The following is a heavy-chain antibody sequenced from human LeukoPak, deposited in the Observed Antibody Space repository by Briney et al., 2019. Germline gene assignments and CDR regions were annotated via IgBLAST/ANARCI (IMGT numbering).Heavy chain of an antibody. CDR3: AKDSSGDS. CDR1: GFTFTNAW. J-gene: IGHJ4*02. CDR2: ISGSGGST. V-gene: IGHV3-23*01. D-gene: IGHD3-22*01. Sequence: GGSLRLSCAASGFTFTNAWMSWVRQAPGKGLEWVSAISGSGGSTYYADSVKGRFTISRDNSKNTLYLQMNSLRAEDTAVYYCAKDSSGDSWGQGTLVTVSS.